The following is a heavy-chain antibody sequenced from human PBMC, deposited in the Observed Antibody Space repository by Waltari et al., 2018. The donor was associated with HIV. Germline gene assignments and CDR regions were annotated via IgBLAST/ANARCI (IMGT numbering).Heavy chain of an antibody. Sequence: QGHLVQSGAELRKPGAAVTVSSKASGYTFTTYGITWWRQAPGQGTGWMGWSGGNNGDARYSQKARGRVTMTTDTSTSAAYWEMGSRRFGGTAVYYCAGDHYYGGSGYYSDYWGQGTLVTVSS. D-gene: IGHD3-22*01. J-gene: IGHJ4*02. CDR1: GYTFTTYG. CDR2: SGGNNGDA. CDR3: AGDHYYGGSGYYSDY. V-gene: IGHV1-18*01.